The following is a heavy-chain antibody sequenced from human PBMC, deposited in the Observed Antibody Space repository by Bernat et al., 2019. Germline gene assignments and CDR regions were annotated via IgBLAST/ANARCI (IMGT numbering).Heavy chain of an antibody. D-gene: IGHD6-19*01. J-gene: IGHJ4*02. CDR2: ISGGGGST. CDR3: AEDRDIAVAPPTDY. V-gene: IGHV3-23*04. CDR1: GFTFSSYA. Sequence: EVQLVESGGGLVQPGGSLRLSCAASGFTFSSYAMSWVRQAPGKGLEWVSAISGGGGSTYYADSVKGSFTISRDNSKNTLYLQMNSLSGEDTAVYYCAEDRDIAVAPPTDYWGQGTLGNVSS.